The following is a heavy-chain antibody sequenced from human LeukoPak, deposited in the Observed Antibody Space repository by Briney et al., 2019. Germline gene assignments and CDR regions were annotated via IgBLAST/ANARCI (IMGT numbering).Heavy chain of an antibody. Sequence: GGSLRLSCAASGFTVSSKYMSWVRQAPGKGLEWVSVIYSGGSTYYADSVKGRFTISRDNSKNTLYLQMNSLRAEDTAVYYCARAGPSSSWHQFDYWGQGTLVTVSS. J-gene: IGHJ4*02. CDR1: GFTVSSKY. D-gene: IGHD6-13*01. CDR2: IYSGGST. V-gene: IGHV3-66*01. CDR3: ARAGPSSSWHQFDY.